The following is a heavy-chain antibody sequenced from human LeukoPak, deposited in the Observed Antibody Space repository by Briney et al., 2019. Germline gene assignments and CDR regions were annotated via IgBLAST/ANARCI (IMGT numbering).Heavy chain of an antibody. J-gene: IGHJ5*02. CDR2: INPNSGGT. Sequence: ASVTVFCKASGYTFTGYYMHWVRQAPGQGVEWMGWINPNSGGTNYAQKFQGRVTMTRDTSISTAYMELSRLRSDDTAVYYCARAGSVAVAGNTINWFDPWGQGTLVTVSS. CDR3: ARAGSVAVAGNTINWFDP. V-gene: IGHV1-2*02. D-gene: IGHD6-19*01. CDR1: GYTFTGYY.